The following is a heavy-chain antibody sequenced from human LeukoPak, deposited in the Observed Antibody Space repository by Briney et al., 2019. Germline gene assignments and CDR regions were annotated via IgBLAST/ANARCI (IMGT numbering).Heavy chain of an antibody. CDR3: ARGGYNYGSVFDY. Sequence: PGGSLRLSCAVSGPMSRTFNMNWVRQAPGKGLEWVSYIGDDGTTIHYADSVKGRFTISRDNAKNSLSLQMNSLRAEDTAVYYCARGGYNYGSVFDYWGQGTLVTVSS. CDR1: GPMSRTFN. J-gene: IGHJ4*02. D-gene: IGHD5-18*01. V-gene: IGHV3-48*01. CDR2: IGDDGTTI.